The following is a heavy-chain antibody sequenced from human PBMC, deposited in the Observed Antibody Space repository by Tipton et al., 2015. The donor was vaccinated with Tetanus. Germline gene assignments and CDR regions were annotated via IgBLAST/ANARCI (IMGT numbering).Heavy chain of an antibody. CDR1: GGSFSGYY. V-gene: IGHV4-34*01. J-gene: IGHJ4*02. CDR2: INHSGST. CDR3: ARGYDSSGYLDY. D-gene: IGHD3-22*01. Sequence: TLSLTCAVYGGSFSGYYWSWIRQPPGKGLEWIGEINHSGSTNYNPSLKSRVTISVDTSKNQFSLKLNSVTAADTAVYYCARGYDSSGYLDYWGQGTLVTVSS.